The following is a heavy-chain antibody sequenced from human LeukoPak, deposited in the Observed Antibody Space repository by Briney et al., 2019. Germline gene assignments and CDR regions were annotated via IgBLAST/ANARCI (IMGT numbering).Heavy chain of an antibody. CDR1: GYTFTSYG. Sequence: ASVKVSCTASGYTFTSYGISWVRQAPGQGLGWMGWISAYSGNTNTAQTLQGRVTMTTDTSTSTTYMELRSLRSDDTDVYYCAREARVRGVSFDWSRWSWFDPGGQGTLVTVSA. V-gene: IGHV1-18*04. J-gene: IGHJ5*02. CDR2: ISAYSGNT. CDR3: AREARVRGVSFDWSRWSWFDP. D-gene: IGHD3-9*01.